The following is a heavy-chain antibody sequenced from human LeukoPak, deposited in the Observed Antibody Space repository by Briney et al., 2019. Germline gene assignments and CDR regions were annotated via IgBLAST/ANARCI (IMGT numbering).Heavy chain of an antibody. CDR3: ARVEGIRQWLVQGAYYFDY. CDR2: INPNSGGT. Sequence: GASVKVSCKASGYTLTGYYMHWVRQAPGQGLEWMERINPNSGGTNYAQKFQGRVTMTRATSISTAYMELSRLRSDDTAVYYCARVEGIRQWLVQGAYYFDYWGQGTLVTVSS. J-gene: IGHJ4*02. V-gene: IGHV1-2*06. CDR1: GYTLTGYY. D-gene: IGHD6-19*01.